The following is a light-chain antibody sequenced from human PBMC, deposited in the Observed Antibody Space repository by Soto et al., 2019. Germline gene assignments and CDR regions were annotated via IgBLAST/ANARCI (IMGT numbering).Light chain of an antibody. CDR3: MQALQSLT. V-gene: IGKV2-28*01. J-gene: IGKJ5*01. Sequence: EIVMTQSPLTLPVTPGEPASISCRSSQSLLYNNTYNYLDWYVQKPGQSPQLLIYFSSNRAPGVPDRFSGSGSGTDFTLKITRVEAEDVGTYYCMQALQSLTFGQGTRLEIK. CDR1: QSLLYNNTYNY. CDR2: FSS.